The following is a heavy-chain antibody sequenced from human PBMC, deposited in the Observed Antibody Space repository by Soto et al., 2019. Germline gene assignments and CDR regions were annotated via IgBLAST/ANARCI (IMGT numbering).Heavy chain of an antibody. Sequence: QVQLVESGGGVVQPGRSLRLSCAASGFTFSTYAMHWVRQAPGKGLEWGAVISYDGSNKYYADSVKGRFTISRDNSKNTLYLQMNSLRAEDTAVYYCARDKRDLRFLEWSYYFGYWGQGTLVTVSS. CDR3: ARDKRDLRFLEWSYYFGY. CDR1: GFTFSTYA. V-gene: IGHV3-30-3*01. CDR2: ISYDGSNK. J-gene: IGHJ4*02. D-gene: IGHD3-3*01.